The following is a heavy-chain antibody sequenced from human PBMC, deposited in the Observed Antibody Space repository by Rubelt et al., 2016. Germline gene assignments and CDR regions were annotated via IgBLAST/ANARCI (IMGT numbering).Heavy chain of an antibody. CDR2: ISGYNGNT. D-gene: IGHD6-6*01. CDR3: ARDRSSSDY. Sequence: QVQLVQSGTEVKKPGASVKVSCKASGFTFTSYGITWVRQAPGQELEWMGWISGYNGNTNYAQNLQGRVTLTTETSTGTAYMGRRSLRSDDTAVYYCARDRSSSDYWGQGTLVTVSS. J-gene: IGHJ4*02. V-gene: IGHV1-18*01. CDR1: GFTFTSYG.